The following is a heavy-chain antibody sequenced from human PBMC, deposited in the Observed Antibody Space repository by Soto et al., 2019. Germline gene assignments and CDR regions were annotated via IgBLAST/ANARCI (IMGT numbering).Heavy chain of an antibody. Sequence: SGPTLVNPTQTLTLTCSFSGFSLTSTGVGVGWFRQPPGKALEWLGLTYWNDDDRYRSSLRSRLTITKDTSKNQVVLTMTNMDPEDTATYYCAHTNGGSGWRYYFDYWGQGTLVTVSS. CDR3: AHTNGGSGWRYYFDY. D-gene: IGHD6-19*01. J-gene: IGHJ4*02. V-gene: IGHV2-5*01. CDR2: TYWNDDD. CDR1: GFSLTSTGVG.